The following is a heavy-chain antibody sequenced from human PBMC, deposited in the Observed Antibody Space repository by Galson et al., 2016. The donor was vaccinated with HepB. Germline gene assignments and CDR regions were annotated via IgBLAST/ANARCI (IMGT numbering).Heavy chain of an antibody. Sequence: SLRLSCAAFGFPFSNYAMHWVRQAPGKGLEYVSSIGPNGVSTYYTDSVKGRFTISRDNSKNTLYLQMSSLRGDETAVYYCVKDRCLRFFDYWGQGTLVTVSS. D-gene: IGHD5/OR15-5a*01. V-gene: IGHV3-64D*06. CDR3: VKDRCLRFFDY. CDR1: GFPFSNYA. CDR2: IGPNGVST. J-gene: IGHJ4*02.